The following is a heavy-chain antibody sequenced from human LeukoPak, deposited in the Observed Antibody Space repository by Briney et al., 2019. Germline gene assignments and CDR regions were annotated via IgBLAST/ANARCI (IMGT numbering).Heavy chain of an antibody. CDR3: ARDRSSSSRKEYDAFDI. CDR1: GGSISSYY. V-gene: IGHV4-59*01. CDR2: IYYSGST. D-gene: IGHD6-6*01. Sequence: SETLSLTCTVSGGSISSYYWSWIRQPPGKGLEWIGYIYYSGSTNYNPSLKSRVTISVDTSKNQFSLKLSSVTAADTVVYYCARDRSSSSRKEYDAFDIWGQGTMVTVSS. J-gene: IGHJ3*02.